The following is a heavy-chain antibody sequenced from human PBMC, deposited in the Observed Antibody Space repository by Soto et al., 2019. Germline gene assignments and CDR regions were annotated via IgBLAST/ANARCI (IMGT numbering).Heavy chain of an antibody. CDR3: ASPSTYYYDSSGNYYFDY. D-gene: IGHD3-22*01. J-gene: IGHJ4*02. V-gene: IGHV1-69*01. CDR1: GGTFSSYA. CDR2: IIPIFGTA. Sequence: QVQLVQSGAEVKKPGSSVKVSCKASGGTFSSYAISWVRQAPGQGLEWMGGIIPIFGTANHAQKFQGRVTITADESTSTAYMELSSLRSEDTAVYYCASPSTYYYDSSGNYYFDYWGQGTLVTVSS.